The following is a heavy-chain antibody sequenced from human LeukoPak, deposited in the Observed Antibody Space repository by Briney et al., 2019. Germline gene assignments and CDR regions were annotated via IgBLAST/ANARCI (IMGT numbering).Heavy chain of an antibody. D-gene: IGHD3-10*01. CDR2: SYYSGST. Sequence: SETLTLTCTVSGGSISSCGYHWGRIRQPPGKGLEWIGSSYYSGSTYYSPSLKSRVSISVDTSKNQFSLKLSSVTAADTAVYYCARLEGRTQSWDYYYYMDVWGKGTTVTVSS. J-gene: IGHJ6*03. CDR3: ARLEGRTQSWDYYYYMDV. V-gene: IGHV4-39*01. CDR1: GGSISSCGYH.